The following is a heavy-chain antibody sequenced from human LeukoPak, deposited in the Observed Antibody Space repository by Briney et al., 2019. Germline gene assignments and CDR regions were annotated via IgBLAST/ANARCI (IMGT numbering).Heavy chain of an antibody. J-gene: IGHJ4*02. CDR3: VARNGYHYAFYY. CDR1: ELTFSAYA. Sequence: GGSLRLSCVGSELTFSAYAMSWVRQTPGKGLEWVSGISGNGANTDSADSVEGRFTISRDNSKDTLYLEMTNLRAEDAAVYYCVARNGYHYAFYYWGEGTQVVVSS. CDR2: ISGNGANT. D-gene: IGHD3-10*01. V-gene: IGHV3-23*01.